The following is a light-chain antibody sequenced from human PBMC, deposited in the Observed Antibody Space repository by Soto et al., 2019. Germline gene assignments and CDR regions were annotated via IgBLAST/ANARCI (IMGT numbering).Light chain of an antibody. CDR1: QSISSY. CDR2: AAS. Sequence: DIPMTQSPSSLSASVGDRVTITCRASQSISSYLNWYQQKPGKAPKLLIYAASSLQSGVPSRFGGSGSGTDFTLTISSLQPEDFATYYCQQSYSTPPRTFGGGTKVEIK. CDR3: QQSYSTPPRT. J-gene: IGKJ4*01. V-gene: IGKV1-39*01.